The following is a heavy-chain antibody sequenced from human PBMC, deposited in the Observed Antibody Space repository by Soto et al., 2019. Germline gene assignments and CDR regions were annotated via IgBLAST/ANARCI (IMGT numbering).Heavy chain of an antibody. CDR1: GFTFSGSD. CDR2: IRSKANSYAT. D-gene: IGHD6-19*01. CDR3: SGRAQYSSGQWGMDV. V-gene: IGHV3-73*01. J-gene: IGHJ6*02. Sequence: GGSLRLSCAASGFTFSGSDMHWVRQASGKGLEWVGRIRSKANSYATAYAASVKGRFTISRDDSKDTAYLQMNSLKTDDTAVYFGSGRAQYSSGQWGMDVWGQGTTVTVSS.